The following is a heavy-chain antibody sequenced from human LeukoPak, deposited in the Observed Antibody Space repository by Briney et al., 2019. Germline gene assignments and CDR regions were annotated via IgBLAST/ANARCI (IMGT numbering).Heavy chain of an antibody. V-gene: IGHV4-61*01. CDR3: ARYSYGPDY. CDR2: IYYTGST. CDR1: GGSVSSDSYY. Sequence: PSETLSLTCTVSGGSVSSDSYYWSWIRQPPGKGLEWIGYIYYTGSTNYNPSLKSRVTISVDTSKNQFSLKLSSVTAADTAVYYCARYSYGPDYWGQGTLVTVSS. J-gene: IGHJ4*02. D-gene: IGHD5-18*01.